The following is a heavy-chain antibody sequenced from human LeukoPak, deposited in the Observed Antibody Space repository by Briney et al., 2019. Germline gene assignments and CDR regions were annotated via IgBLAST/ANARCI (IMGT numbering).Heavy chain of an antibody. CDR3: ASPLGYCSGGSCSAGFAFDI. V-gene: IGHV4-59*12. J-gene: IGHJ3*02. Sequence: GSTNSHPSLKSRVTISVDTSKDQFSLKLSSVTAADTAVYYCASPLGYCSGGSCSAGFAFDIWGQGTMVTVSS. CDR2: GST. D-gene: IGHD2-15*01.